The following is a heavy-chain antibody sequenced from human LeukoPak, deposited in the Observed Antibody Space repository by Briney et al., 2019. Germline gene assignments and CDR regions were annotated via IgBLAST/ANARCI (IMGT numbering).Heavy chain of an antibody. Sequence: GGSLRLSCAASGFTFSSYTMSWVRQAPGEGLRWVSGIHVSGGKYYADSVKGRFTISRDNSKNTLYLQMNSLRADDTAVYYCAKDRIYADGLWDFDYWGQGTLVTVSS. D-gene: IGHD3-10*01. V-gene: IGHV3-23*01. CDR2: IHVSGGK. CDR1: GFTFSSYT. CDR3: AKDRIYADGLWDFDY. J-gene: IGHJ4*02.